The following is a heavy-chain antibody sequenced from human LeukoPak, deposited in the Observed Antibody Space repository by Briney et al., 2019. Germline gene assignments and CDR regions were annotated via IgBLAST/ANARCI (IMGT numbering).Heavy chain of an antibody. CDR1: GFTLSDYG. CDR2: IRNDGSYE. D-gene: IGHD2-15*01. J-gene: IGHJ5*01. CDR3: AKGGSPSHNWFNS. V-gene: IGHV3-30*02. Sequence: GGSLRLSCAASGFTLSDYGMHWVRQAPSKGLEWVAFIRNDGSYEYYPDSVKGRFTISRDNSRNALFLQVNSLRAEDTAVYYCAKGGSPSHNWFNSWGQGTLVTVSS.